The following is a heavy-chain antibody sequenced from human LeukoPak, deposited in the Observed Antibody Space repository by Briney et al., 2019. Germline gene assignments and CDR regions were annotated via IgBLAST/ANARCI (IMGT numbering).Heavy chain of an antibody. Sequence: PGGSLRLSCAASGFTFSSYGMHWVRQAPGKGLEWVAFIRYDGSNKYYADSVKGRFTISRDNSKNTLYLQMNSQRAEDTAVYYCAAWGYDPARLDYWGQGTLVTVSS. CDR2: IRYDGSNK. CDR3: AAWGYDPARLDY. J-gene: IGHJ4*02. V-gene: IGHV3-30*02. D-gene: IGHD5-12*01. CDR1: GFTFSSYG.